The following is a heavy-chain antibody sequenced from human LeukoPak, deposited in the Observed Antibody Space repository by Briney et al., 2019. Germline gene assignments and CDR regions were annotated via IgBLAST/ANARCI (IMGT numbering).Heavy chain of an antibody. J-gene: IGHJ1*01. CDR3: ARAPSEIGGYYPEYFRH. D-gene: IGHD3-22*01. Sequence: KPGGSLRLSCAAAGFTFSNYWMHWVRQAPGKGLVWVSRIKSDGRTNYADSVKGRFTISRDNAKNTVSLQMNSLRAEDTGVYYCARAPSEIGGYYPEYFRHWGQGTLVTVSS. CDR1: GFTFSNYW. CDR2: IKSDGRT. V-gene: IGHV3-74*01.